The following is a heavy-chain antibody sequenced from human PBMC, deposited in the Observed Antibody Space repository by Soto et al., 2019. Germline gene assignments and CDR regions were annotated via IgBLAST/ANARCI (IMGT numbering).Heavy chain of an antibody. D-gene: IGHD5-18*01. CDR1: GYSFTSYW. V-gene: IGHV5-51*01. CDR2: IYPDDSDT. CDR3: ATRGYGYGYWYYYGMDV. J-gene: IGHJ6*02. Sequence: GESLKISCNGSGYSFTSYWIGWVRQMPGKGLEWMGIIYPDDSDTRYSPSFQGQVTISADKSISTAYLQWSSLKPSDTALYYCATRGYGYGYWYYYGMDVWGQGTTVTVSS.